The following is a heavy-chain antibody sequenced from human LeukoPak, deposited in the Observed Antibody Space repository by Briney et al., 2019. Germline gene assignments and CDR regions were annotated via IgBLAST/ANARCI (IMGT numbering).Heavy chain of an antibody. Sequence: PGGSLRLSCAASGFTFSSYAMHWVRQAPGKGLEWVSVMSYDGSNKYYAYSVKGRFTISRDNSKNTLYLQMTSLRAEDTAVYYCARDGDPTGHFDDWGQGTLVTVSS. V-gene: IGHV3-30-3*01. CDR2: MSYDGSNK. CDR1: GFTFSSYA. D-gene: IGHD4-17*01. CDR3: ARDGDPTGHFDD. J-gene: IGHJ4*02.